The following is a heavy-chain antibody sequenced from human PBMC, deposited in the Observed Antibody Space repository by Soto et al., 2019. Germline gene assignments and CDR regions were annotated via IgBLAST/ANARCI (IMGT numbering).Heavy chain of an antibody. CDR1: GFTFSDYC. CDR3: ARDYRYCSGGSCYSWFDY. Sequence: PGGSLRLSCAASGFTFSDYCMSWIRQAPGKGLEWVSYISSSGSTIYYADSVKGRFTISRDNAKNSLYLQMNSLRAEDTAVYYCARDYRYCSGGSCYSWFDYWGQGTLVTVSS. CDR2: ISSSGSTI. V-gene: IGHV3-11*01. D-gene: IGHD2-15*01. J-gene: IGHJ4*02.